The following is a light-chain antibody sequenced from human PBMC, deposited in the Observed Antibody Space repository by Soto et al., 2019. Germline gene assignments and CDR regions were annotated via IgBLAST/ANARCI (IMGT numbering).Light chain of an antibody. V-gene: IGLV2-14*01. J-gene: IGLJ2*01. Sequence: QSVLTQPASVSGSPGQSITISCTGTSSDVGGYNYVSWYQQRPGKAPKLMIYEVTNRPSGISSRFSGSKSGNTASLTISGLQAEDEADYYCSSYTSTRDVVFGVGTQLTVL. CDR1: SSDVGGYNY. CDR2: EVT. CDR3: SSYTSTRDVV.